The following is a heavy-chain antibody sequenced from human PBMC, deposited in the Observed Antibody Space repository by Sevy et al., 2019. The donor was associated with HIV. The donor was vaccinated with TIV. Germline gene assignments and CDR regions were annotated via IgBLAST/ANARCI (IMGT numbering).Heavy chain of an antibody. CDR2: FVPEDGEI. J-gene: IGHJ4*02. CDR1: GYTLSEVS. CDR3: VIGDTPRLTGSGTRLKDQSLNYFHF. V-gene: IGHV1-24*01. D-gene: IGHD2-2*01. Sequence: ASVKVSCKVPGYTLSEVSMHWVRQAPGKGLEWMGGFVPEDGEIVYAQKLQGRVTVAEDTSTDTAYLEVTKLRSEDTATYFCVIGDTPRLTGSGTRLKDQSLNYFHFWGQGTLVTVSS.